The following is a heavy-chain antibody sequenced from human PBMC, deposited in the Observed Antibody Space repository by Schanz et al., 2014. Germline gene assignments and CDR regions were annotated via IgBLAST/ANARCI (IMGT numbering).Heavy chain of an antibody. CDR2: MSWNAGSL. J-gene: IGHJ6*02. V-gene: IGHV3-9*01. CDR3: ARAQGVIRLYYGVDV. D-gene: IGHD3-10*01. CDR1: GFRFDDYA. Sequence: EVQLVESGGGLVQPGRSLRLSCVASGFRFDDYAMHWVRQAPGKGLEWVSGMSWNAGSLGYGDSVKGRFTISRDNAKNSLYLQMNSLRAEDTALYYCARAQGVIRLYYGVDVWGQGTTVTVSS.